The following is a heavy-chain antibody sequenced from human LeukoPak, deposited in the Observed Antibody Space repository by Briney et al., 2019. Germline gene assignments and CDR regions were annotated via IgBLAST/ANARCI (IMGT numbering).Heavy chain of an antibody. CDR3: ARINSSSWYPYNYYMDV. CDR2: IPHSGST. V-gene: IGHV4-4*07. J-gene: IGHJ6*03. Sequence: SETLFLSCAASGVFISSYYRSLIQPPAREGLGWIWRIPHSGSTNYNPTFQSRVTMTVDTSKNQFTLKLSSVTAADAVVYYWARINSSSWYPYNYYMDVWGKGTTVTVAS. CDR1: GVFISSYY. D-gene: IGHD6-13*01.